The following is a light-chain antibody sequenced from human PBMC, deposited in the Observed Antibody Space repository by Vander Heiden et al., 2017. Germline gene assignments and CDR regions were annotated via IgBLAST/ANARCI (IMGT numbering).Light chain of an antibody. CDR2: KAA. V-gene: IGKV1-5*03. CDR3: QQYKSYPWT. Sequence: DLQMTQSRSTLSASVRDTVPLLRGARLRITRDLAGFQQKPGRAPTLLMFKAADLQKGVPSRFRGSGWGTEFALTITSLQPDDFATDYCQQYKSYPWTFGQGTKVEVK. J-gene: IGKJ1*01. CDR1: LRITRD.